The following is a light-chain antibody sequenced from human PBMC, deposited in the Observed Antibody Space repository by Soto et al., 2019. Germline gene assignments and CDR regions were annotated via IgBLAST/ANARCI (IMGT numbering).Light chain of an antibody. Sequence: QSVLTQPPSVSGAPGQRVTISCTWSGSNIGSGYDVHWYQQLPGSAPKLLVFGNSHRPSGVPDRFSGSKSGTSASLAITGLQAEDEADYYCQSYDSSLSGSVFGGGTKLTVL. CDR2: GNS. CDR3: QSYDSSLSGSV. J-gene: IGLJ2*01. CDR1: GSNIGSGYD. V-gene: IGLV1-40*01.